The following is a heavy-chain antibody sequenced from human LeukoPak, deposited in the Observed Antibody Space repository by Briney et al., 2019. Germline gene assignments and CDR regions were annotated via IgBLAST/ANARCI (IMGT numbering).Heavy chain of an antibody. Sequence: SETLSLTCTVSGGSVSSYYWNWIRQPPGKGLEWIGYIYYSGSTNYNPSLKSRVTISVDTSKNQFSLKLNSVSAADTAVYYCARWDSGSYFLDYWGQGTLVTVSS. CDR1: GGSVSSYY. D-gene: IGHD1-26*01. CDR2: IYYSGST. J-gene: IGHJ4*02. CDR3: ARWDSGSYFLDY. V-gene: IGHV4-59*02.